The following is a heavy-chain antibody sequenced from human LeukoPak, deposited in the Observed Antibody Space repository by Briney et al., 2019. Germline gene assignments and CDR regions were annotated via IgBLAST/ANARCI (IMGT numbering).Heavy chain of an antibody. CDR3: AKEDYSSSWYALDY. V-gene: IGHV3-43*02. CDR1: GFTFDDYA. J-gene: IGHJ4*02. D-gene: IGHD6-13*01. CDR2: ISWDGGSI. Sequence: GGSLRLSCAASGFTFDDYAIYWVRQGPGKGLEWVSLISWDGGSIYYADSVKGRFTISRDNSKNSLYLQMNSLRTEDTALYYCAKEDYSSSWYALDYWGQGTLVTVSS.